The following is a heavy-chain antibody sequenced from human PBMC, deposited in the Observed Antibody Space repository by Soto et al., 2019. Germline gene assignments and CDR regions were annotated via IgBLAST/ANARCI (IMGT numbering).Heavy chain of an antibody. CDR2: IIPIFGTA. J-gene: IGHJ6*02. CDR3: ARDRGIETHNALDV. V-gene: IGHV1-69*13. Sequence: GASVKVSCKASGGTFSSNAISRVRQAPGQGLEWMGGIIPIFGTAKYAQKFQGRVTIPADESTSTAYMELSSLRSEDTAMYYWARDRGIETHNALDVWGQGTTVTVSS. CDR1: GGTFSSNA. D-gene: IGHD1-1*01.